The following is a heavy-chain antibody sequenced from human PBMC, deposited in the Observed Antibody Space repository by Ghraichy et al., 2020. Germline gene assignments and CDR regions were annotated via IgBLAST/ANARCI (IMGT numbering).Heavy chain of an antibody. CDR2: IYYNGHT. CDR1: SGSISGYY. D-gene: IGHD1-1*01. Sequence: SETLSLTCTVSSGSISGYYWSWIRQPSGKGLEWIGHIYYNGHTDYSPSLKGRVSMSADMSRNQLSVSLRSVTAADAAVYYCARHRARNNDYFDPWGQVTLVTVAS. CDR3: ARHRARNNDYFDP. J-gene: IGHJ5*02. V-gene: IGHV4-59*08.